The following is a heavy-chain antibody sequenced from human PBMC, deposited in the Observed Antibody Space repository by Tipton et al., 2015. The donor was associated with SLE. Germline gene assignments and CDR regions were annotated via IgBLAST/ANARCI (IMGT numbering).Heavy chain of an antibody. CDR2: IGTAGDT. V-gene: IGHV3-13*01. D-gene: IGHD2-15*01. CDR3: ARGAKLGYCSGGSCFDFDY. Sequence: SLRLSCAASGFTFSSYAMSWVRQAPGKGLEWVSAIGTAGDTYYPGSVKGRFTISRENAKNSLYLQMNSLRAGDTAVYYCARGAKLGYCSGGSCFDFDYWGQGTLVTVSS. J-gene: IGHJ4*02. CDR1: GFTFSSYA.